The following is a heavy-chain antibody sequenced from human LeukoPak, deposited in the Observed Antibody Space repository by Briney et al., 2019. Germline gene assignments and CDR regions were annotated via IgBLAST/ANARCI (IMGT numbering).Heavy chain of an antibody. CDR2: GYHTGST. J-gene: IGHJ4*02. CDR1: GYSFSSGSY. Sequence: PSETLSLTCAVSGYSFSSGSYWGWIRQPPGKLLEWIGSGYHTGSTFYNPSLKSRVSISVDTSKNQFSLKLSCVTAADTAVYYCARESTSGLPAVGFDFWGQGTLVTVSS. CDR3: ARESTSGLPAVGFDF. V-gene: IGHV4-38-2*02. D-gene: IGHD3-10*01.